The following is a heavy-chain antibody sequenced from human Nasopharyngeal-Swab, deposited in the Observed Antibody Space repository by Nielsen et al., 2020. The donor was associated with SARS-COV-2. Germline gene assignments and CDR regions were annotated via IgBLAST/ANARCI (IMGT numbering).Heavy chain of an antibody. CDR2: INTYNGNT. CDR1: GYTFTSYG. CDR3: ARGSSGYDFVDY. J-gene: IGHJ4*02. V-gene: IGHV1-18*01. D-gene: IGHD5-12*01. Sequence: ASVKVSCKASGYTFTSYGISWVRQAPGQGLEWMGWINTYNGNTNYAQKLQGRVTMTTDTSTSTAYMELRSLRSDDTAVYYCARGSSGYDFVDYWGQGTLVTVSS.